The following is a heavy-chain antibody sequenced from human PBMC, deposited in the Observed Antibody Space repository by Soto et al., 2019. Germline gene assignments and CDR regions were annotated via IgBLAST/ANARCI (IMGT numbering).Heavy chain of an antibody. J-gene: IGHJ6*02. CDR3: AGDLRGAGTSGYYGMDV. CDR2: IYYSGST. CDR1: GGSISSYY. V-gene: IGHV4-59*01. D-gene: IGHD6-19*01. Sequence: SETLSLTCTVSGGSISSYYWSWIRQPPGKGLEWIGYIYYSGSTTYQPSLKSRVTISVDRSQNQFSLELTSVTAADTAVYFCAGDLRGAGTSGYYGMDVWCQGTTVTVSS.